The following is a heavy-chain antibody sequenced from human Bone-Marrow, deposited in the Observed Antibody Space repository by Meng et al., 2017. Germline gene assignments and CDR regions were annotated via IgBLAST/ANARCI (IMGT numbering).Heavy chain of an antibody. Sequence: QVQLQQSGPGLVNTSQTLSLTCAISGDRVSSDSAAWNWIRQSPSRGLEWVGKTYYRSKWSNDYAVSVRSRITINSDTSKNQFSLQLNSVTPEDTAVYYCVRSHSGFLDYWGQGTLVTVSS. CDR3: VRSHSGFLDY. CDR2: TYYRSKWSN. V-gene: IGHV6-1*01. D-gene: IGHD3-10*01. J-gene: IGHJ4*02. CDR1: GDRVSSDSAA.